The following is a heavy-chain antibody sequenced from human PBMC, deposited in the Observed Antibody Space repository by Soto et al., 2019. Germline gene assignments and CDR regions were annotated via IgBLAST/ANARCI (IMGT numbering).Heavy chain of an antibody. V-gene: IGHV3-23*01. D-gene: IGHD3-3*01. Sequence: GGSLRLSCAASGFTFSSYAMSWVRQAPGKGLEWVSAISGSGGSTYYADSVKGRFTISRDNSKNTLYLQMNSLRAEDTAVYYCAKGYNSDFWSGYYGGLDVWGQGTTVTVSS. CDR3: AKGYNSDFWSGYYGGLDV. J-gene: IGHJ6*02. CDR2: ISGSGGST. CDR1: GFTFSSYA.